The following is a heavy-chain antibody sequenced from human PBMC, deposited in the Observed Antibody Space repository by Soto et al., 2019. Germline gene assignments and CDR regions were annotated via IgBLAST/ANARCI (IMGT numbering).Heavy chain of an antibody. CDR1: GFIFSKAW. D-gene: IGHD3-22*01. CDR2: IKGRTNGGTT. J-gene: IGHJ5*02. V-gene: IGHV3-15*01. Sequence: PGGSLRLSCAASGFIFSKAWMSWVRQAPGKGLEWVGRIKGRTNGGTTDYAAPVKGRFTISRDDSTNTLCLQMNNLKTEDTAVYYCTTDQPFYYDSSGFQSDPWGQGTLVTVSS. CDR3: TTDQPFYYDSSGFQSDP.